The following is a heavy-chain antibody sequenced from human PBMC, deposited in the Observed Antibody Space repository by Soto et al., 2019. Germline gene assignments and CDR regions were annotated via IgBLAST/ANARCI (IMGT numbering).Heavy chain of an antibody. J-gene: IGHJ4*02. CDR1: GFTFSSYG. V-gene: IGHV3-30*18. CDR2: ISYDGSNK. CDR3: AKDLPDDFWSGDFDY. Sequence: QVPLVESGGGVVQPGRSLRLSCAASGFTFSSYGMHWVRQAPGKGLEWVAVISYDGSNKYYADSVKGRFTISRDNSKNTLYLQMNSLRAEDTAVYYCAKDLPDDFWSGDFDYWGQGTLVTVSS. D-gene: IGHD3-3*01.